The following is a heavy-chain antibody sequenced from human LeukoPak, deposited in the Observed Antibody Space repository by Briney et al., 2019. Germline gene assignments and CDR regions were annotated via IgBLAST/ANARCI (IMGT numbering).Heavy chain of an antibody. V-gene: IGHV3-21*01. Sequence: PGGSLGLSCAASGFTFSSYSMNWVRQAPGKGLEWVSSISSSSSYIYYADSVKGRFTISRDNAKNSLYLQMNSLRAEDTAVYYCARTGRASDAFDIWGQGTMVTVSS. J-gene: IGHJ3*02. CDR2: ISSSSSYI. D-gene: IGHD1-14*01. CDR3: ARTGRASDAFDI. CDR1: GFTFSSYS.